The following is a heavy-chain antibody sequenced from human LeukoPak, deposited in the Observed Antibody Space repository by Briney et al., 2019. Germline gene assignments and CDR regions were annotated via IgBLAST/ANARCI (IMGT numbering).Heavy chain of an antibody. J-gene: IGHJ5*02. CDR2: IYYSGST. Sequence: AETLSLTCSASGGSISSYYWSWIRQPPGKGLEWIGYIYYSGSTNYNPSLKSRVTISVDPSTNQFSLKLSSVTAADTAVYYCARAPLRLLRWFDPWRQGTLVAVSS. V-gene: IGHV4-59*01. CDR1: GGSISSYY. CDR3: ARAPLRLLRWFDP. D-gene: IGHD2/OR15-2a*01.